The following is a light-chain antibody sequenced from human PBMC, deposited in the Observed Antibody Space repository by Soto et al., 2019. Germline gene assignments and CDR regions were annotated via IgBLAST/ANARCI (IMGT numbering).Light chain of an antibody. CDR2: GAS. Sequence: ESVLTHSTGTLSLSPGERATLSCRASQSVSNNYLAWYQQNPGQSPRLLIYGASNRATGIPDRFSGRGSGTDFTLTISRLEPEDFAVYYCQQYGSSGTFGQGTKVDIK. CDR3: QQYGSSGT. J-gene: IGKJ1*01. CDR1: QSVSNNY. V-gene: IGKV3-20*01.